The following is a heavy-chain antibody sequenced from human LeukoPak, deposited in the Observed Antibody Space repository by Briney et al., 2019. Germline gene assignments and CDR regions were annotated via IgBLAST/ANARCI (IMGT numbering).Heavy chain of an antibody. CDR1: GYTFTGYY. D-gene: IGHD3-10*01. V-gene: IGHV1-2*02. CDR2: INPNSGGT. Sequence: ASVKVSCKASGYTFTGYYMHWVRQAPGQGLEWMGWINPNSGGTNYAQKFQGRVTMTRDTSISTAYMELSRPRSDDTAVYYCARGVQITMVRGVLHRWGQGTLVTVSS. J-gene: IGHJ5*02. CDR3: ARGVQITMVRGVLHR.